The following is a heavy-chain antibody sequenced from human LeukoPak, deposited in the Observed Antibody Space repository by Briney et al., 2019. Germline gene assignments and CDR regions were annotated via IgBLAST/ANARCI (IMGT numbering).Heavy chain of an antibody. CDR2: FYRGGSI. CDR1: GFTFDDYG. J-gene: IGHJ4*02. Sequence: GGSLRLSCAASGFTFDDYGMSWVRQAPGKGLEWVSVFYRGGSIYYADSVKGRFTISRDNAKNTVYLQMNSLRPEDTAVYYCARDLFGGGSTGTYWGQGTLVTVSS. CDR3: ARDLFGGGSTGTY. D-gene: IGHD3-10*02. V-gene: IGHV3-66*01.